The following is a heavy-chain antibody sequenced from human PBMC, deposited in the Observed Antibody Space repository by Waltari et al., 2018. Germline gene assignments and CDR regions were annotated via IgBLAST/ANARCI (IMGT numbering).Heavy chain of an antibody. CDR3: ARGLGAIY. J-gene: IGHJ4*01. V-gene: IGHV4-39*07. CDR1: GGSISTNSYI. CDR2: FNYGGNT. Sequence: QVQMQESGPGLVRPSETLSLTCAVSGGSISTNSYIWGWIRQPPGKGLEWIASFNYGGNTYYNPSRKSRVTISGDTSKNQFSLNLTSVTAADTAVYYCARGLGAIYWGHGTLVTVSS. D-gene: IGHD1-26*01.